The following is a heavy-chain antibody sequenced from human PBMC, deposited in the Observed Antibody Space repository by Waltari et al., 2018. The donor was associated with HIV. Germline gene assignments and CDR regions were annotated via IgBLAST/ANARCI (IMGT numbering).Heavy chain of an antibody. V-gene: IGHV3-30*04. D-gene: IGHD1-7*01. CDR1: GFTSSRFA. Sequence: QVQLVESGGGVVQPGSSLRLSCAASGFTSSRFAIPWVRQAPGKGLEWLAVISYDGSNKYYADSVKGRFTISRDNSKNTLYLQMNSLRADDTAVYYCARDRNTWNFGDWFDPWGQGTLVTVSS. CDR2: ISYDGSNK. CDR3: ARDRNTWNFGDWFDP. J-gene: IGHJ5*02.